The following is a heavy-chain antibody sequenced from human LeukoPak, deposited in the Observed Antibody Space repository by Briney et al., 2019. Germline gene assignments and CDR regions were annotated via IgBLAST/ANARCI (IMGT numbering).Heavy chain of an antibody. V-gene: IGHV3-23*01. CDR1: GFAFSGFA. Sequence: GGSLRLCCTASGFAFSGFAMGWVRQAPGKGLEWVSSISGSGGNTYYADSVEGRFTVSRDNSKNTLYLQMNSLRAEDTALYYCARGRGGDYVPSRFDYWGQGTLVTVSS. D-gene: IGHD4-17*01. J-gene: IGHJ4*02. CDR2: ISGSGGNT. CDR3: ARGRGGDYVPSRFDY.